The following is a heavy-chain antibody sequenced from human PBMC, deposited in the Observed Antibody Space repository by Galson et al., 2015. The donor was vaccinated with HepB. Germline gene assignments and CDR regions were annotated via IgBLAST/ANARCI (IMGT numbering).Heavy chain of an antibody. CDR1: GFTVRSNY. CDR3: ARGVDNMYYFDY. Sequence: SLRLSCAASGFTVRSNYMSWVRQAPGKGLEWVSVIYSGDNTYYADSVKGRFTISRDNSKNTLYLQMNSLRAEDTAVYYCARGVDNMYYFDYWGQGTLVTVSS. V-gene: IGHV3-53*01. J-gene: IGHJ4*02. D-gene: IGHD1-1*01. CDR2: IYSGDNT.